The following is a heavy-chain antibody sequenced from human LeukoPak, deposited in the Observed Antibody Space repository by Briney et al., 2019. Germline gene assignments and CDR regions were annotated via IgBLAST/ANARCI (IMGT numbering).Heavy chain of an antibody. CDR2: ISYDGSNK. V-gene: IGHV3-30-3*01. CDR3: ARALPRSGSSGSLGH. D-gene: IGHD1-26*01. J-gene: IGHJ1*01. Sequence: GGSLRLSCAASGFTFSSYAMHWVRQAPGKGLEWVAVISYDGSNKYYADSVKGRFTISRDNSKNTLYLQMNSLRAEDTAVYYCARALPRSGSSGSLGHWGQGTLVTVSS. CDR1: GFTFSSYA.